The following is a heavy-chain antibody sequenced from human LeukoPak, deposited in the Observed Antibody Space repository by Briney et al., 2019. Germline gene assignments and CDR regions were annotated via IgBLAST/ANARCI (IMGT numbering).Heavy chain of an antibody. CDR2: ISSSGSTI. D-gene: IGHD6-19*01. CDR1: GFTFSDYY. J-gene: IGHJ3*02. CDR3: ARDINSSGWYKAFDI. Sequence: GGSLRLSCAASGFTFSDYYMSWIRQAPGKGLEWVSYISSSGSTIYYAGSVKGRFTISRDNAKNSLYLQMNSLRAEDTAVYYCARDINSSGWYKAFDIWGQGTMVTVSS. V-gene: IGHV3-11*04.